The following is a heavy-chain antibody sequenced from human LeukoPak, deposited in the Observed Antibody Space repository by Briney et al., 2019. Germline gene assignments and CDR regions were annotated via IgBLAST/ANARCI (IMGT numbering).Heavy chain of an antibody. J-gene: IGHJ1*01. V-gene: IGHV4-34*01. CDR2: INHSGST. CDR3: ASRLVQVYYGDYGWDFQH. Sequence: SEALSLTCAVYGGSLSGYYRSGIRQPPGRGLEWVGQINHSGSTNYNPSLKSRVTISVDTSKNQFSLKLSSMTAADTAVYYWASRLVQVYYGDYGWDFQHWGQGTLVTVSS. CDR1: GGSLSGYY. D-gene: IGHD4-17*01.